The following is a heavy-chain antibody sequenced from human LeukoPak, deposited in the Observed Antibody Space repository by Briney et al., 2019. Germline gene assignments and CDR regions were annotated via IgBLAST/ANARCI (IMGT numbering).Heavy chain of an antibody. Sequence: PSETLSLTCTVSGGSISNSNYFWGWVRQPPGKGLEWIGSIYYSGSTYYNPSLKSRVTISIDTSKNHFSLKLSSATAADTAFYYCATEDVVIPTAAQRPLDYWGQGTLVTVSS. D-gene: IGHD2-2*01. CDR1: GGSISNSNYF. V-gene: IGHV4-39*02. CDR3: ATEDVVIPTAAQRPLDY. CDR2: IYYSGST. J-gene: IGHJ4*02.